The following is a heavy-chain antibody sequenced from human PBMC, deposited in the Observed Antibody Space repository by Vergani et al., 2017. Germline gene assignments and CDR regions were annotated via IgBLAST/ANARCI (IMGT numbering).Heavy chain of an antibody. CDR3: ARYAPPYCGGDCYPAFDL. CDR2: IIPIFGTA. V-gene: IGHV1-69*12. Sequence: QVQLVQSGAEVKKPGSSVKVSCKASGGTFSSYAISWVRQAPGPGLEWMGGIIPIFGTANYAQKFQGRVTITDDETTSTADMELSSLRSEDTAVYNCARYAPPYCGGDCYPAFDLWGRGTLVTVSS. D-gene: IGHD2-21*01. J-gene: IGHJ2*01. CDR1: GGTFSSYA.